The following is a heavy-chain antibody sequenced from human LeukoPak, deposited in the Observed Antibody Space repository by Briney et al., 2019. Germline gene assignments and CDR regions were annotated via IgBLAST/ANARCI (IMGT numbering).Heavy chain of an antibody. J-gene: IGHJ5*02. CDR2: IYYSGST. V-gene: IGHV4-59*12. CDR3: ARGYYDSSGYYH. D-gene: IGHD3-22*01. CDR1: GGSISSYY. Sequence: SETLSLTCTVSGGSISSYYWSWIRQPPGKGLEWIGYIYYSGSTNYNPSLKSRVTTSVDTSKNQFSLKLSSVTAADTAVYYCARGYYDSSGYYHWGQGTLVTVSS.